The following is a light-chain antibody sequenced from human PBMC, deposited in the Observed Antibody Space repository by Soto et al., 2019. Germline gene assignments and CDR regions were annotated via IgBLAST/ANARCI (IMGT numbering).Light chain of an antibody. CDR1: SSDVGSYNL. CDR3: NSYTSSNTYV. J-gene: IGLJ1*01. Sequence: QSALTQPPSVSGSPGQSVTISCTGTSSDVGSYNLVSWYQQPPGTAPKLMIYEVSNRPSGVPDRFSGSKSGNTASLTISGLQAEDEADYYCNSYTSSNTYVFGTGTKVTVL. V-gene: IGLV2-18*02. CDR2: EVS.